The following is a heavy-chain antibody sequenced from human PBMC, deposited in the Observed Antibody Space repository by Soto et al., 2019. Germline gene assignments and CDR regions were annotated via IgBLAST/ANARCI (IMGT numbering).Heavy chain of an antibody. CDR2: IYYSGST. CDR3: ARTIAARRSYYYYYGMDA. Sequence: PSETLSLTCTVSGGSISSYYWSWIRQPPGKGLEWIGYIYYSGSTNYNPSLKSRVTISVDTSKNQFSLKLSSVTAADTAVYYCARTIAARRSYYYYYGMDAWGQGTTVTVSS. J-gene: IGHJ6*02. CDR1: GGSISSYY. D-gene: IGHD6-6*01. V-gene: IGHV4-59*01.